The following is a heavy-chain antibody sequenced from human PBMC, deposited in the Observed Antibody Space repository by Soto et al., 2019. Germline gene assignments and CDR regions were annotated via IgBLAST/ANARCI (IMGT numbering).Heavy chain of an antibody. Sequence: PSETLSLTCTVSGGSINSYYWTWIRQPAGKGLEWIGRIYTSGSTNYNPSLKSRVTMSVDTSKNQFSLKLTPVTAADTAVYYCARGFGSSWYYFDYWGQGTQVTVSS. J-gene: IGHJ4*02. CDR1: GGSINSYY. CDR3: ARGFGSSWYYFDY. V-gene: IGHV4-4*07. D-gene: IGHD2-2*01. CDR2: IYTSGST.